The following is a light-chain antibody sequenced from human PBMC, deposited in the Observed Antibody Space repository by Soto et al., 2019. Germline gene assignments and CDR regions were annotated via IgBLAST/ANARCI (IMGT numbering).Light chain of an antibody. Sequence: AIQLTQSPSSLSASVGDRVTITCRASQGISTLLAWYQQKPGKAPKVLIYESSLLQSGVPSRFSGSGSGTDFTLTISSLQPDDFATYYCQQYNSYWTFGQGTKVDIK. CDR1: QGISTL. V-gene: IGKV1-13*02. CDR3: QQYNSYWT. J-gene: IGKJ1*01. CDR2: ESS.